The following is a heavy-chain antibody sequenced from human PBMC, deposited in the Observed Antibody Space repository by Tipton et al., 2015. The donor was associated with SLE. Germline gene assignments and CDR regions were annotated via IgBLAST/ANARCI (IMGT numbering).Heavy chain of an antibody. J-gene: IGHJ4*02. D-gene: IGHD3-10*01. Sequence: TLSLTCTVPGGSINNRNYYWGWIRQPPGKGLEWIGSIFYSGSTHYNPSLKSRVTISVDTSKNQFSLNLSSVTAADTAVYYCARQRDGFRELLSADYWGQGTLVTVSS. CDR1: GGSINNRNYY. CDR2: IFYSGST. V-gene: IGHV4-39*07. CDR3: ARQRDGFRELLSADY.